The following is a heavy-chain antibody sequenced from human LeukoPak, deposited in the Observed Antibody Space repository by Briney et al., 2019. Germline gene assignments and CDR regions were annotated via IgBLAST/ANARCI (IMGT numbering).Heavy chain of an antibody. J-gene: IGHJ4*02. CDR3: AREITIFGVVMSDY. D-gene: IGHD3-3*01. V-gene: IGHV1-18*01. CDR1: GYTFTSYG. Sequence: ASVKVSCKASGYTFTSYGISWVRQAPGQGLEWMGWISAYNGNTNYAQKPQGRVTMTTDTSTSTAYMELRSLRSDDTAVYYCAREITIFGVVMSDYWGQGTLVTVSS. CDR2: ISAYNGNT.